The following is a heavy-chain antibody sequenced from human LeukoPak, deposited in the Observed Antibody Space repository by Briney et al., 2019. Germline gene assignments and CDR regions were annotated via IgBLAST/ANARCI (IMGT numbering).Heavy chain of an antibody. J-gene: IGHJ4*02. CDR1: GYTFTSYG. V-gene: IGHV1-18*01. D-gene: IGHD6-19*01. CDR3: ARGKSSGWKIDY. CDR2: ISAYNGNT. Sequence: GASVKVSCKASGYTFTSYGISWVRQAPGQGLEWMGWISAYNGNTNYAQKFQGRVTMTRDTSITTAYMELSRLRSDDTAVYYCARGKSSGWKIDYWGQGTLVTVSS.